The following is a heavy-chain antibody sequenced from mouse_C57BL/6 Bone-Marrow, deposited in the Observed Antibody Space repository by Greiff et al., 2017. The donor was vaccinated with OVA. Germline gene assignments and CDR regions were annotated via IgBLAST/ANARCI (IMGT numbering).Heavy chain of an antibody. J-gene: IGHJ4*01. CDR2: INYDGSST. V-gene: IGHV5-16*01. Sequence: EVKLMESEGGLVQPGSSMKLSCTASGFTFSDYYMAWVRQVPEKGLEWVANINYDGSSTYYLDSLKSRFIISRDNAKNILYLQMSSLKSEDTATYYCARALYWGAMDYWGQGTSVTVSS. D-gene: IGHD2-1*01. CDR3: ARALYWGAMDY. CDR1: GFTFSDYY.